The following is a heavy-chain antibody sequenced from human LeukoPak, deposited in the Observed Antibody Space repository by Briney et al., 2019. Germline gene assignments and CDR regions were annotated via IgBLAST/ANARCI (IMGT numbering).Heavy chain of an antibody. V-gene: IGHV3-49*03. CDR1: GFTFGEYG. CDR2: IRSYAYGGTT. Sequence: GGSLRLSCTASGFTFGEYGMSWFRQAPGKGLEWVGFIRSYAYGGTTEYAASVKGRFTISRDDSKSIAYLQMNSLKTEDTAMYSCTRASYYDSSGYYYRVGDYWGQGTLVTVSS. J-gene: IGHJ4*02. CDR3: TRASYYDSSGYYYRVGDY. D-gene: IGHD3-22*01.